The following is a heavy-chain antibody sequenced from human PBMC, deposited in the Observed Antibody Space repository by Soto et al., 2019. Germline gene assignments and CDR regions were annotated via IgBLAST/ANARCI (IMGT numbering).Heavy chain of an antibody. D-gene: IGHD6-13*01. CDR2: ISGSGGST. V-gene: IGHV3-23*01. CDR1: GFTLSSYA. CDR3: AKGPRKDSSSYFDY. J-gene: IGHJ4*02. Sequence: GSLRLSCAASGFTLSSYAMSWVRQAPGKGLEWVSAISGSGGSTYYADSVKGRFTTSRDNSKNTLYLQMNSLRAEDTAVYYCAKGPRKDSSSYFDYWGQGTLVTVSS.